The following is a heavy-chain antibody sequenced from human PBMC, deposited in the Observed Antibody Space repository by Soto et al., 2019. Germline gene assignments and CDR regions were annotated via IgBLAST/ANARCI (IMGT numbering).Heavy chain of an antibody. CDR2: IYSGGTT. V-gene: IGHV3-66*01. D-gene: IGHD4-4*01. J-gene: IGHJ5*02. Sequence: EVQLVESGGGLVQPGGSLRLSCAASGFTVSSNYMTWVRQAPGKGLEWVSLIYSGGTTYYADSVKGSFIISRDNSKNTLYLQMNSLRAEDTAVYYCARGFSNYVAWFDPWGQGTLVTVSS. CDR1: GFTVSSNY. CDR3: ARGFSNYVAWFDP.